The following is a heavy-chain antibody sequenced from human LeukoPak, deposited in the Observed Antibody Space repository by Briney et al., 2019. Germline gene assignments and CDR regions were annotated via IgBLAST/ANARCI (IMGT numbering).Heavy chain of an antibody. D-gene: IGHD2-15*01. CDR2: IYYSGST. J-gene: IGHJ6*02. CDR3: ARDRRYCSGGSCYRLYGMDA. CDR1: GGSISSYY. V-gene: IGHV4-59*12. Sequence: SETLSLTCTVSGGSISSYYWSWIRQPPGKGLEWIGYIYYSGSTNYNPSLKSRVTISVDTSKNQFSLKLSSVTAADTAVYYCARDRRYCSGGSCYRLYGMDAWGQGTTVTVSS.